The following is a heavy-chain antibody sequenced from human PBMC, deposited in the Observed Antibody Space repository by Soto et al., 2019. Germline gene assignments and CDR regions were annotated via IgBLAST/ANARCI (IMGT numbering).Heavy chain of an antibody. J-gene: IGHJ4*02. CDR2: ISYDGSNK. D-gene: IGHD5-12*01. V-gene: IGHV3-30-3*01. Sequence: PGGSLRLSCAASGFTFSSYAMHWVRQAPGKGLEWVAVISYDGSNKYYADSVKGRFTISRDNSKNTLYLQMNSLRTEDTAVYYCARGRGPSGYDSVVDYWGQGTLVTVS. CDR3: ARGRGPSGYDSVVDY. CDR1: GFTFSSYA.